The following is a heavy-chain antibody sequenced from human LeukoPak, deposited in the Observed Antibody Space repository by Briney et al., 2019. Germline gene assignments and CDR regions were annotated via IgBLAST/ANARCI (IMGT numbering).Heavy chain of an antibody. CDR2: INPSGGST. Sequence: GASVTVSCKASGYTFTSYYMHWVRQAPGQGLEWMGIINPSGGSTSYAQKFQGRVTMTRGTSISTAYMELSRLRSYDTAVSYWARVSLPATPRGGDNWFDPWGQGTLVTVSS. CDR3: ARVSLPATPRGGDNWFDP. D-gene: IGHD2-2*01. V-gene: IGHV1-46*01. J-gene: IGHJ5*02. CDR1: GYTFTSYY.